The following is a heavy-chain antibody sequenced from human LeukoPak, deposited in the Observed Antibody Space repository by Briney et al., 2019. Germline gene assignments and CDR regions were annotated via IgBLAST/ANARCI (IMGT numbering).Heavy chain of an antibody. Sequence: GGSLRLSCAASGFTFSTNYMSWLRQAPGKGLEWVSDTHSSDTYYADSVKGRFPISRDNSKNTLYLQMNSLRAEDTAVYYCAKDCSGGSCYSDYWGQGTLVTVSS. J-gene: IGHJ4*02. CDR3: AKDCSGGSCYSDY. D-gene: IGHD2-15*01. CDR2: THSSDT. V-gene: IGHV3-53*01. CDR1: GFTFSTNY.